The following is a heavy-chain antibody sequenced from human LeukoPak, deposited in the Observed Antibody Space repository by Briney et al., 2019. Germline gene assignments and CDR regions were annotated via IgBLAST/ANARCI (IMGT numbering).Heavy chain of an antibody. D-gene: IGHD2-2*01. V-gene: IGHV1-46*01. CDR1: GYTFTGYY. J-gene: IGHJ5*02. CDR3: ARNGGPSRGDIVVVPAAMRGWWFDP. CDR2: INPSGGST. Sequence: ASVKVSCKASGYTFTGYYMHWVRQAPGQGLEWMGIINPSGGSTSYAQKFQGRVTMTRDTSTSTVYMELSSLRSEDTAAYYCARNGGPSRGDIVVVPAAMRGWWFDPWGQGTLVTVSS.